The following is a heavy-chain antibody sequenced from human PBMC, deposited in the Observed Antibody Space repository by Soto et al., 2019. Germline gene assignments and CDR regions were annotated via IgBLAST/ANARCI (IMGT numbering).Heavy chain of an antibody. CDR2: ILFDGNKK. J-gene: IGHJ4*02. CDR3: VKDGSQIISGSYLSN. Sequence: QVQLVESGGGVVQPGRSLRLSCAASGFIFSSNAMHWVRQAPGKGMEWVAGILFDGNKKYYADYVKGRFTISRDNSKNTLYLQMDSLRLEDTSVYYCVKDGSQIISGSYLSNWGQGTLVTVSS. V-gene: IGHV3-30*18. D-gene: IGHD1-26*01. CDR1: GFIFSSNA.